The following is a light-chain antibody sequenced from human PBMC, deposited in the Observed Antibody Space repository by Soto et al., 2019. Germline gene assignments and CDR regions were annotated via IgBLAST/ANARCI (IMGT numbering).Light chain of an antibody. CDR3: HPYYNLPFT. V-gene: IGKV1-33*01. J-gene: IGKJ3*01. CDR2: DAS. CDR1: QDISNY. Sequence: DIQMTQSPSSLSASVGDRVTITCQACQDISNYLNWYQQKPVQAPKLLIYDASNLETGVPSRFSGSGSGTDFTFTISSLQHDDIATYYCHPYYNLPFTFGPGTKVDIK.